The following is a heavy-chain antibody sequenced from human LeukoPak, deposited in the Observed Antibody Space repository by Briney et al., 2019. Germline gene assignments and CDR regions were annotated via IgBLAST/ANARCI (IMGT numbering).Heavy chain of an antibody. CDR1: GGSISSYY. CDR2: IYTSGST. J-gene: IGHJ5*02. Sequence: SETLSLTCTVSGGSISSYYWSWIRQPAGKGLEWIGRIYTSGSTNYNPSLKSRVTMSVDTSKNQFSLKLSSVTAADTAVYYCARDLFGILTGYYIAWFDPWGQGTLVTVSS. V-gene: IGHV4-4*07. D-gene: IGHD3-9*01. CDR3: ARDLFGILTGYYIAWFDP.